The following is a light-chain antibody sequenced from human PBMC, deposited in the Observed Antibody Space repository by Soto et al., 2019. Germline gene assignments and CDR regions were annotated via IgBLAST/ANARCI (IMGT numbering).Light chain of an antibody. V-gene: IGKV1-5*01. CDR3: QQYDSFSVT. CDR2: DSS. J-gene: IGKJ5*01. CDR1: QSISSW. Sequence: IHMTQSPSTLSASVGYRVTITCRASQSISSWLAWYQQKQGRAPKLLIYDSSSLESGVPSRFSGSGYGTEFPLTISTMQPDDFATYYCQQYDSFSVTFGQGTRLEIK.